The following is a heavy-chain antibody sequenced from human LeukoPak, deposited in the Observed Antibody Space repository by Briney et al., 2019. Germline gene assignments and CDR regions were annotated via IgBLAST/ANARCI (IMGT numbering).Heavy chain of an antibody. CDR1: GGSISSSSYH. J-gene: IGHJ4*02. CDR2: MYHSGST. Sequence: PSETLSLTCTVSGGSISSSSYHWGWIRQPPGKGLEWIGTMYHSGSTNYNPSLKSRVTISVDTSKNQFSLKLSSVTAADTAVYYCARGAYYYDSSDYYYPFDYWGQGTLVTVSS. D-gene: IGHD3-22*01. V-gene: IGHV4-39*07. CDR3: ARGAYYYDSSDYYYPFDY.